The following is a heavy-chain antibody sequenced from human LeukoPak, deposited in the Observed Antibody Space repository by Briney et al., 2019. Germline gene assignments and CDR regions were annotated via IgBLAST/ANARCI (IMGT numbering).Heavy chain of an antibody. CDR1: GFIFSTYR. V-gene: IGHV3-48*02. CDR2: ISSSSSSI. Sequence: GGSLRLSCAVSGFIFSTYRMNWVRQAPGKGLEWVSYISSSSSSIYYADSVKGRFTISRDNAKNSLYLQMNSLRDEDTAVYYCARGTGRSPPPNWASDAFDIWGQGTMVTVSS. D-gene: IGHD1-1*01. J-gene: IGHJ3*02. CDR3: ARGTGRSPPPNWASDAFDI.